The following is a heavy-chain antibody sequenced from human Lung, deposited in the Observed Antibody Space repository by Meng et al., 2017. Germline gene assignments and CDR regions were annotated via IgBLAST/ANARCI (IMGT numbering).Heavy chain of an antibody. J-gene: IGHJ4*02. Sequence: ASVKVSCKPSGYNFPDYYIHWVRQAPGQGLEWMGRIDPKNGDTHYAQKFQGRVTMTGDTSISTAYMDLSGLRSDDTAVYYCARDEDISAAGKLFGDYWGQGTLVTSPQ. V-gene: IGHV1-2*06. D-gene: IGHD6-13*01. CDR3: ARDEDISAAGKLFGDY. CDR1: GYNFPDYY. CDR2: IDPKNGDT.